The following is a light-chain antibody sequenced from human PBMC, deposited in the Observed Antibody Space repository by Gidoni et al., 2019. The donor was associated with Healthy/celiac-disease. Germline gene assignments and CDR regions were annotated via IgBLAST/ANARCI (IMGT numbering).Light chain of an antibody. Sequence: QSALTQPACVAGSPGQSITISCTGTSSDVGGYNSVSWYQQPPGKAPKLMIYEVSNRPSGVANRFSGSKSGNTASLTISVLQAEVEAYYYCSSYTSSSTRVFGGGTKLTVL. CDR3: SSYTSSSTRV. CDR1: SSDVGGYNS. J-gene: IGLJ3*02. CDR2: EVS. V-gene: IGLV2-14*01.